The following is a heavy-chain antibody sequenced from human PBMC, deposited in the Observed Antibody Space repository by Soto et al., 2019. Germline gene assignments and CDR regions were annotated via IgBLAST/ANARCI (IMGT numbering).Heavy chain of an antibody. CDR2: INAGNGNT. Sequence: ASVKVSCKASGYTFTSYAMHWVRQAPGQRLEWMGWINAGNGNTKYSQKFQGRVTITRDTSTSTVYMELSSLRSEDTAVYYCAREESGEGGSRNYGMDVWGQGTTVTVYS. CDR3: AREESGEGGSRNYGMDV. D-gene: IGHD3-16*01. J-gene: IGHJ6*02. CDR1: GYTFTSYA. V-gene: IGHV1-3*01.